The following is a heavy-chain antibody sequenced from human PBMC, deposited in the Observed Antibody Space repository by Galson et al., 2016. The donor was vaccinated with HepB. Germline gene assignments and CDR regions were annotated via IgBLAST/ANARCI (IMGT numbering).Heavy chain of an antibody. Sequence: QSGAEVKKPGESLRISCKGSGYRFTSYWITWVRQMPGKGLEWMGRIDPSDSHINYNPSFQGHVTMSADKSISTVYLQWSSLRASDTAMYYCARPYYDSRGNAYYFDLWGRGTLDTVSS. CDR2: IDPSDSHI. J-gene: IGHJ2*01. CDR3: ARPYYDSRGNAYYFDL. CDR1: GYRFTSYW. D-gene: IGHD3-22*01. V-gene: IGHV5-10-1*01.